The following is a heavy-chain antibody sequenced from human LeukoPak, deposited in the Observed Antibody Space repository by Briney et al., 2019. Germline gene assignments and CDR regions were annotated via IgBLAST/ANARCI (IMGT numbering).Heavy chain of an antibody. CDR3: ARGVFDVVVVPAASPFDY. Sequence: ASVKVSCKASGYTFTSYGISWVRQAPGQGLEWMGWISAYNGNTNYAQKLQGRVTVTTDTSTSTAYMELRSLRSDDTAVYYCARGVFDVVVVPAASPFDYWGQGTLVTVSS. D-gene: IGHD2-2*01. J-gene: IGHJ4*02. CDR2: ISAYNGNT. CDR1: GYTFTSYG. V-gene: IGHV1-18*01.